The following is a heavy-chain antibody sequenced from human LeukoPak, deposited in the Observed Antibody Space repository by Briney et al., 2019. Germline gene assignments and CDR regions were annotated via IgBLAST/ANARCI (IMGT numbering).Heavy chain of an antibody. J-gene: IGHJ3*02. CDR1: GVSISNYY. CDR3: ARWGESGDYAVHAFDI. CDR2: SHYSGTT. Sequence: SETLSLTCTVSGVSISNYYWNWMRQSPGKGLEWIGYSHYSGTTNYNPSLNSRVTMSVDTSKSQFSLKLSSVSAADTALYYCARWGESGDYAVHAFDIWGQGTMVAVSS. D-gene: IGHD2-21*02. V-gene: IGHV4-59*01.